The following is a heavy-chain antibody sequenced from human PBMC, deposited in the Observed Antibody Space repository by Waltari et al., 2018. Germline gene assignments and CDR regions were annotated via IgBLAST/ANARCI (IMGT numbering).Heavy chain of an antibody. Sequence: QVQLVESGGGVVQPGRSLRLSCAASGFTFSSYGMHWVRQAPGKGLEGVAVISYDGSNKYYADSVKGRFTISRDNSKNTLYLQMNSLRAEDTAVYYCAKVGEGSSWYKDYWGQGTLVTVSS. CDR2: ISYDGSNK. J-gene: IGHJ4*02. V-gene: IGHV3-30*18. CDR3: AKVGEGSSWYKDY. D-gene: IGHD6-13*01. CDR1: GFTFSSYG.